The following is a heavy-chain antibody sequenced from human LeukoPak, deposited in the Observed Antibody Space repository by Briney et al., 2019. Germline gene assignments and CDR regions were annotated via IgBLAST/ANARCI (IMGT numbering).Heavy chain of an antibody. V-gene: IGHV3-21*04. CDR1: GFTFSSYS. Sequence: GGSLRLSCAASGFTFSSYSMNWVRQAPGKGLEWVSSISSSSSYIYYADSVKGRFTISRDNAKNSLYLQMNSLRSEDTAVYYCAADGVFYDILTGYYDTWGQGTLVTVSS. D-gene: IGHD3-9*01. J-gene: IGHJ5*02. CDR2: ISSSSSYI. CDR3: AADGVFYDILTGYYDT.